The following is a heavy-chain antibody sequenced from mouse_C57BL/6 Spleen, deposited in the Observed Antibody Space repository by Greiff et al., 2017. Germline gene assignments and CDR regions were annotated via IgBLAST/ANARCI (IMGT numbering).Heavy chain of an antibody. V-gene: IGHV1-64*01. D-gene: IGHD2-4*01. CDR1: GYTFTSYW. CDR3: ARRVDYPYAMDY. Sequence: QVQLQQPGAELVKPGASVELSCKASGYTFTSYWMHWVKQRPGQGLEWIGMIHPNSGSTNYNEKFKSKATLTVDKSSSTAYMQLSSLTSEDSAVYYCARRVDYPYAMDYWGQGTSVTVSS. CDR2: IHPNSGST. J-gene: IGHJ4*01.